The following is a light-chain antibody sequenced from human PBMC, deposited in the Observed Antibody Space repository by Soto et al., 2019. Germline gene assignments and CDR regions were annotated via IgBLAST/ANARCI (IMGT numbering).Light chain of an antibody. Sequence: EIVLTQSPDTLSLSPGDRATLSCRASQGFRSDLAWYQQKAGQSPRLLIYGASTRAAETPARFSGSGSETEFTLTISSLQSEDFAVYYCQQYSKWPLTFGGGTKVDI. CDR1: QGFRSD. V-gene: IGKV3-15*01. J-gene: IGKJ4*01. CDR2: GAS. CDR3: QQYSKWPLT.